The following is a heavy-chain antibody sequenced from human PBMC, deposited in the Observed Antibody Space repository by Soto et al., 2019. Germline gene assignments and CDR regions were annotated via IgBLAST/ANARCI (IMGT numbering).Heavy chain of an antibody. CDR1: VFTFSSYG. CDR3: ANLRTYYDFWSGPSMDV. J-gene: IGHJ6*02. V-gene: IGHV3-30*18. Sequence: WWSLRLSCPASVFTFSSYGMHWFRQAPGKGLEWVAVISYDGSNKYYADSVKGRFTISRDNSKNTLYLQMNSLRAEDTAVYYCANLRTYYDFWSGPSMDVWGQGTTVTVSS. D-gene: IGHD3-3*01. CDR2: ISYDGSNK.